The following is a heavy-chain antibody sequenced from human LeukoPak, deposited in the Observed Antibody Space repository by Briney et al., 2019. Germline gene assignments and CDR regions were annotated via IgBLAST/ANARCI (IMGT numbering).Heavy chain of an antibody. J-gene: IGHJ5*02. Sequence: VKVSCKASGGTFSSYAISWVRQAPGQGLEWIGGIIPIFGTANYAQKFKGRVTITADESTSTAHMELSSLRSEDTAVYYCARGGIVVVPAAKYNWFDPWGQGTLVTVSS. CDR1: GGTFSSYA. D-gene: IGHD2-2*01. V-gene: IGHV1-69*01. CDR2: IIPIFGTA. CDR3: ARGGIVVVPAAKYNWFDP.